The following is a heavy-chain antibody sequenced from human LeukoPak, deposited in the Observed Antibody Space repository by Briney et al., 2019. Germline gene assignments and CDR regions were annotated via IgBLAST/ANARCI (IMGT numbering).Heavy chain of an antibody. CDR1: GGSVSSGSYY. CDR2: IYYSGST. Sequence: SETLSLTCTVSGGSVSSGSYYWSWIRQPPGKGLEWIGYIYYSGSTNYNPSLKSRVTISVDTSKNQFSLKLSSVTAADTAVYYCARRSTIFGVVDYWGQGTLVTVSS. CDR3: ARRSTIFGVVDY. J-gene: IGHJ4*02. D-gene: IGHD3-3*01. V-gene: IGHV4-61*01.